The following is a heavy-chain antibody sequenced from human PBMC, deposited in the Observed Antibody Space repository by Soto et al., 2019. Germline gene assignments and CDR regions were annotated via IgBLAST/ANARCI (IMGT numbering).Heavy chain of an antibody. CDR2: INPNSGGT. V-gene: IGHV1-2*04. D-gene: IGHD3-3*01. Sequence: ASVKVSCKASGYTFTGYYMHWVRQAPGQGLEWMGWINPNSGGTNYAQKFQGWVTMTRDTSISTAYMELSRLRSDDTAVYYCAREPPPRTNFWSGYYYYYGMDVWGQGTTVTVSS. CDR3: AREPPPRTNFWSGYYYYYGMDV. CDR1: GYTFTGYY. J-gene: IGHJ6*02.